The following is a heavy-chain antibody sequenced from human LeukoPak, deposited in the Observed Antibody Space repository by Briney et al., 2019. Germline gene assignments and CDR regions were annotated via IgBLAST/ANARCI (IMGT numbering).Heavy chain of an antibody. CDR2: IIPILGIA. D-gene: IGHD2-21*02. Sequence: SVKVSCKASGGTFSSYAISWVRQASGQGLEWMGRIIPILGIANYAQKFQGRVTITADKSTSTAYMELSSLRSEDTAVYYCARDHIVVATARSTNYYYYYGMDVWGQGTTVTVSS. V-gene: IGHV1-69*04. CDR1: GGTFSSYA. J-gene: IGHJ6*02. CDR3: ARDHIVVATARSTNYYYYYGMDV.